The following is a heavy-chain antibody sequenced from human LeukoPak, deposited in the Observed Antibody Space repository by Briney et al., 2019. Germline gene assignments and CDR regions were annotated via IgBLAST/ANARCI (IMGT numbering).Heavy chain of an antibody. CDR2: ISGKSSYI. J-gene: IGHJ3*02. Sequence: GGSLRLSCAASGFTFSDYSMNWVRQAPGKGLEWVSSISGKSSYIYYADSVKGQFTISRDNARKSVYLQMNSLRAEDTAVYFCAKILDRYSGSWDAFDIWGQGTLVTVSS. CDR3: AKILDRYSGSWDAFDI. V-gene: IGHV3-21*01. CDR1: GFTFSDYS. D-gene: IGHD1-26*01.